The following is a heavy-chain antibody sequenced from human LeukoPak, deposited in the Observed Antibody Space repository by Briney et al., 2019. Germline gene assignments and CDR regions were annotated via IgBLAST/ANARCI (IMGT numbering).Heavy chain of an antibody. J-gene: IGHJ4*02. V-gene: IGHV3-30-3*01. CDR1: GFTFRNYP. D-gene: IGHD1-26*01. CDR2: ISYDGSNK. CDR3: VKDRTINGRSSPFDS. Sequence: GRSLRISCAASGFTFRNYPFHWVRQAPGKGLEWVAVISYDGSNKYYADSVKGRFTISRDNSKNTLYLQMNSLRAEDTALYYCVKDRTINGRSSPFDSWGQGILVTVSS.